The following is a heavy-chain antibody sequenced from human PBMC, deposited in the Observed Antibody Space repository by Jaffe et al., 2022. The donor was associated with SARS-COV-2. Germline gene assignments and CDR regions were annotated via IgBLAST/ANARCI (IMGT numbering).Heavy chain of an antibody. V-gene: IGHV4-38-2*02. Sequence: QVQLQESGPGLVKPSETLSLTCTVSGYSISSGYYWGWIRQPPGKGLEWIGSIYHSGSTYYNPSLKSRVTISVDTSKNQFSLKLSSVTAADTAVYYCARNYGDYALAYYYYYYMDVWGKGTTVTVSS. D-gene: IGHD4-17*01. J-gene: IGHJ6*03. CDR2: IYHSGST. CDR3: ARNYGDYALAYYYYYYMDV. CDR1: GYSISSGYY.